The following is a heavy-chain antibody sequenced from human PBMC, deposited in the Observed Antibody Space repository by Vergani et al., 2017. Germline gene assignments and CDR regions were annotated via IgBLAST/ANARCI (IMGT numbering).Heavy chain of an antibody. J-gene: IGHJ4*02. CDR3: SAQTQSCHDY. D-gene: IGHD3-10*01. CDR2: IRSKANDYAT. Sequence: EELLVQSGGGLVQPGGSLKLSCVASGFTFSGSAIHWVRQSSGKGLEWLGRIRSKANDYATEYGPSLIGRATISRDDSTNTAYLQLSSLGTDDTAIYFCSAQTQSCHDYWGQGTLVAVSS. V-gene: IGHV3-73*02. CDR1: GFTFSGSA.